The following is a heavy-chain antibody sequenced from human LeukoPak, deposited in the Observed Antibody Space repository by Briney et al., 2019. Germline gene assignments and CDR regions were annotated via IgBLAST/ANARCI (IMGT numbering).Heavy chain of an antibody. Sequence: GGSLRLSCAASGFTFSNYGMHWVRQAPGKGLEWVAFIRNDGSIKYYADSVKGRFTISRDNSRNTLYLQMNSLGAEDTAVYYCARDKSGFDYWGQGTQVTVSS. CDR2: IRNDGSIK. D-gene: IGHD3-3*01. V-gene: IGHV3-30*02. CDR3: ARDKSGFDY. CDR1: GFTFSNYG. J-gene: IGHJ4*02.